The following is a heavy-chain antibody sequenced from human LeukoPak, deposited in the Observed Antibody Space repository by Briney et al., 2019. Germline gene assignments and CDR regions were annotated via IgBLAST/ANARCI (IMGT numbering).Heavy chain of an antibody. CDR2: ISGRAGTT. CDR1: GFTFSNYT. Sequence: GGSLRLSCAASGFTFSNYTMSWVRQAPGKGLEWVSAISGRAGTTYYADSVKGRFTISRDNSKNTLYLQMNSLRAEDTAVYYCLTVRKYLRVGWNSNFDYWGQGTLVTVSS. J-gene: IGHJ4*02. CDR3: LTVRKYLRVGWNSNFDY. V-gene: IGHV3-23*01. D-gene: IGHD1-7*01.